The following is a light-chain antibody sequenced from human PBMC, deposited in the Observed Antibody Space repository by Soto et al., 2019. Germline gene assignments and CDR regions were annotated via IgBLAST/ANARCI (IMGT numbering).Light chain of an antibody. J-gene: IGLJ1*01. CDR2: DVS. V-gene: IGLV2-14*01. Sequence: QSALTQPASVSGSPGQSITISCTGTSSDVGAYNYDSWYQQYPGEAPKVIIYDVSHRPAGVSNRFSGSKSDNTASLTISGLQTQDEADYYCSSYTSATTYVFGTG. CDR3: SSYTSATTYV. CDR1: SSDVGAYNY.